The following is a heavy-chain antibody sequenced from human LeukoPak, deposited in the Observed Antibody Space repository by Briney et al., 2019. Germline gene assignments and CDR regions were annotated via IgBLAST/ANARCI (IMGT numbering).Heavy chain of an antibody. CDR3: ARGELKSAGMDV. V-gene: IGHV1-2*02. Sequence: ASVTVSCKASGYTFTGYYMHWVRQAPGQGLEWMGWINPNSGGTNYAQKFQGRVTMTRDTSISTAYMELSRLRSDDTAVYYCARGELKSAGMDVWGKGTTVTISS. CDR1: GYTFTGYY. CDR2: INPNSGGT. D-gene: IGHD2/OR15-2a*01. J-gene: IGHJ6*04.